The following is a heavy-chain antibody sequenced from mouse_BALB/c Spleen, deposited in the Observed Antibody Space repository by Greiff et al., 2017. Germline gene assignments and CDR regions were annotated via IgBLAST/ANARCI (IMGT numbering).Heavy chain of an antibody. D-gene: IGHD6-1*01. V-gene: IGHV5-6-3*01. CDR1: GFTFSSYG. CDR2: INSNGGST. CDR3: ARHSVDY. Sequence: EVKLVESGGGLVQPGGSLKLSCAASGFTFSSYGMSWVRQTPDKRLELVATINSNGGSTYYPDSVKGRFTISRDNAKNTLYLQMSSLKSEDTAMYYCARHSVDYWGQGTTLTVSS. J-gene: IGHJ2*01.